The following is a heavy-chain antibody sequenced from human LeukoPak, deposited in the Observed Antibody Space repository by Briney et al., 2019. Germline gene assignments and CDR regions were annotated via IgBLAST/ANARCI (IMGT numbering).Heavy chain of an antibody. J-gene: IGHJ5*02. CDR3: ATLPERGVAVAAPNWFDP. D-gene: IGHD6-19*01. CDR1: GFTFTTYW. V-gene: IGHV3-30*02. CDR2: IRYDGSNK. Sequence: GGSLRLSCAASGFTFTTYWMSWVRQAPGKGLEWVAFIRYDGSNKYYADSVKGRFTISRDNSKNTLYLQMNSLRAEDTAVYYCATLPERGVAVAAPNWFDPWGQGTLVTVSS.